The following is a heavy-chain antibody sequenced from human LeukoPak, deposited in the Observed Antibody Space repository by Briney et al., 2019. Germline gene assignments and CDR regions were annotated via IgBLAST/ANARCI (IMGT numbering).Heavy chain of an antibody. J-gene: IGHJ4*02. CDR1: DGSITSYY. Sequence: ETLSLTCTVSDGSITSYYWNWIRQPPGKGLEWVSVIYNGDNTYYADSVRGRFTISRDNSKNTIYLQMNSLRAEDTAVYYCARASQWLAFDYWGQGTLVTVSS. V-gene: IGHV3-66*01. CDR2: IYNGDNT. D-gene: IGHD6-19*01. CDR3: ARASQWLAFDY.